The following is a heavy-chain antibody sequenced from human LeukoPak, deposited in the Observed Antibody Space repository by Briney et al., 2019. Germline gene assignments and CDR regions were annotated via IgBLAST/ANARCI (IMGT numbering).Heavy chain of an antibody. CDR1: GFTLSSYA. J-gene: IGHJ4*02. CDR3: AKDRVIATGIGEFDY. V-gene: IGHV3-23*01. CDR2: ISGSGDTT. Sequence: GGSLRLSCAGSGFTLSSYAMSWVRQAPGKGLEWVSAISGSGDTTYYADSVKGRFTISRDSSRNTLHLHMNSLRAEDTAVYYCAKDRVIATGIGEFDYWGQGTLVTVSS. D-gene: IGHD6-13*01.